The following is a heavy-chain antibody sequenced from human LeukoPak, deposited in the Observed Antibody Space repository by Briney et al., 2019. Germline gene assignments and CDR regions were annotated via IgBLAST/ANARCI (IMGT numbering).Heavy chain of an antibody. V-gene: IGHV3-53*01. J-gene: IGHJ4*02. CDR2: IYTTGKT. CDR1: GFTVSINY. CDR3: AKVSPTGRAFDC. Sequence: GGSLRLSCAASGFTVSINYMSWVRQAPGEGLEWVSVIYTTGKTYYADCVKGRFSISRDNSKNTVYLQMNSLRAEDTAVYYCAKVSPTGRAFDCWGQGTLVTVSS. D-gene: IGHD1-1*01.